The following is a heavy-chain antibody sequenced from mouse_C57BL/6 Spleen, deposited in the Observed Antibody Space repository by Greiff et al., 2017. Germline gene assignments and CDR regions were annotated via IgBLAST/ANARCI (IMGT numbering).Heavy chain of an antibody. D-gene: IGHD1-1*01. J-gene: IGHJ1*03. Sequence: EVMLVESGGDLVKPGGSLKLSCAASGFTFSSYGMSWVRQTPDKRLEWVATISSGGSYTYYPDSVKGRFTISRDNAKNTLYLQMSSLKSEDTAMYYCARHPYGSSYWYFDVWGTGTPVTVSS. CDR3: ARHPYGSSYWYFDV. CDR1: GFTFSSYG. V-gene: IGHV5-6*02. CDR2: ISSGGSYT.